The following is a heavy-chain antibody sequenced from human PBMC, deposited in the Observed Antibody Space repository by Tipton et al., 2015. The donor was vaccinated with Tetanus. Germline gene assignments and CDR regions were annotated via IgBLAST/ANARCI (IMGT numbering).Heavy chain of an antibody. CDR1: GDSISSDNW. J-gene: IGHJ4*02. D-gene: IGHD3-3*01. CDR3: ASRVRGPAAY. CDR2: IYHSGAT. Sequence: TLSLTCTASGDSISSDNWWSWARQPPGRGLEWIGEIYHSGATNYNSSLKSRVAISVYKSRNQFSLKVNPVTAADTAFYYCASRVRGPAAYWGQGILVTVSS. V-gene: IGHV4-4*02.